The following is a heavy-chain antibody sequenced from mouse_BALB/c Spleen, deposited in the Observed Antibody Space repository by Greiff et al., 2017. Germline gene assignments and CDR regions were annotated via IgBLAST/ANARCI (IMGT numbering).Heavy chain of an antibody. V-gene: IGHV2-9-2*01. CDR2: IWTGGGT. CDR1: GFSLTSYD. J-gene: IGHJ2*01. CDR3: VRDSYFDY. Sequence: QVQLKQSGPGLVAPSQSLSITCTVSGFSLTSYDISWIRQPPGKGLEWLGVIWTGGGTNYNSAFMSRLSISKDNSKSQVFLKMNSLQTDDTAIYYCVRDSYFDYWGQGTTRTVSS.